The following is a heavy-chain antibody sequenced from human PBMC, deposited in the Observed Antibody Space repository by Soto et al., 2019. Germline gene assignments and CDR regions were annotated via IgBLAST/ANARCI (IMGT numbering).Heavy chain of an antibody. CDR3: ARSVEGHFDY. CDR1: GFSLSGYG. Sequence: PGGSLRLSCAASGFSLSGYGMHWVRQAPGKGLEWVSFISYDGSNRYYADSVKGRFTISRDNAKNSVYLQMNSLRDEDTAVYYCARSVEGHFDYWGQGTVVTVSS. CDR2: ISYDGSNR. J-gene: IGHJ4*02. V-gene: IGHV3-30*03. D-gene: IGHD6-19*01.